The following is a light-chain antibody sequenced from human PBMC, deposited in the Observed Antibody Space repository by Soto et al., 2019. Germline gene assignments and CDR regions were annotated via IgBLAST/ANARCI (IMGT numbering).Light chain of an antibody. CDR1: QSISSW. V-gene: IGKV1-5*01. CDR3: QQYNSGRRA. Sequence: DIQMTQSPSTLSASVGDRVTITCRASQSISSWLAWDQQKPGKAPKLLIYDASSLESGVPSRFSGSGSGTEFTLTISSLQPDDFATYYCQQYNSGRRAFGQGNKVEIK. CDR2: DAS. J-gene: IGKJ1*01.